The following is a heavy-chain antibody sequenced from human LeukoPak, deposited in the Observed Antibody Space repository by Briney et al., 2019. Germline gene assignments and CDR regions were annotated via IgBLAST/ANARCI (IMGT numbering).Heavy chain of an antibody. J-gene: IGHJ4*02. CDR2: ISSDGSNK. Sequence: GGSLKLSCAASGFTFSSYGMHWVRQAPGKGLEWVGVISSDGSNKYYADYVKGRFTITRDNAKNSLFLQMNSLRSEDTAVYYCTRVSQWLVPYWGQGTLVTVSS. D-gene: IGHD6-19*01. CDR3: TRVSQWLVPY. V-gene: IGHV3-30*03. CDR1: GFTFSSYG.